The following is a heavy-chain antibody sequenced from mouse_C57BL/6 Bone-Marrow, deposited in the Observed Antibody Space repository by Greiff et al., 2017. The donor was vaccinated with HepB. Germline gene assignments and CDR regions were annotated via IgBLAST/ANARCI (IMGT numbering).Heavy chain of an antibody. CDR3: ARDHCGPLRGFAY. CDR1: GFSLTSYG. CDR2: IWSGGST. V-gene: IGHV2-2*01. J-gene: IGHJ3*01. D-gene: IGHD1-1*01. Sequence: QVQLQQSGPGLVQPSQSLSITCTVSGFSLTSYGVHWVRQSPGKGLEWLGVIWSGGSTDYNAAFISRLSISKDNSKSQVFFKMNSLQADDTAIYYCARDHCGPLRGFAYWGQGTLVTVSA.